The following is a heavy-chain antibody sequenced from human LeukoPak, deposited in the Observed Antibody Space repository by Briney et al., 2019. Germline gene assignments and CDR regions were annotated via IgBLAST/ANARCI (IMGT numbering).Heavy chain of an antibody. D-gene: IGHD3-10*01. Sequence: SETLSLTCTVSGGSISSYYWSWIRQPPGKGLEWIGYIYYSGSTNYNPSLKSRVTISVDTSKNQFSLKLSSVTAADTAVYYCARTYGSGSYASTIFDYWGQGTLVTVSS. CDR1: GGSISSYY. V-gene: IGHV4-59*08. CDR2: IYYSGST. CDR3: ARTYGSGSYASTIFDY. J-gene: IGHJ4*02.